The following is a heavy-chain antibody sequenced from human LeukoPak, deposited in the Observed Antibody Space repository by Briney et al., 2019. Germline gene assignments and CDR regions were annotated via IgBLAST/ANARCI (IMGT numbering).Heavy chain of an antibody. CDR2: IYYSGST. CDR1: GGSISSYY. CDR3: ARVFDSSSWYGVYYYYYGMDV. D-gene: IGHD6-13*01. V-gene: IGHV4-59*01. Sequence: SETLSLTCTVFGGSISSYYWSWIRQPPGKGLEWIGYIYYSGSTNYNPSLKSRVTISVDTSKNQFSLKLSSVTAADTAVYYCARVFDSSSWYGVYYYYYGMDVWGQGPTVTVSS. J-gene: IGHJ6*02.